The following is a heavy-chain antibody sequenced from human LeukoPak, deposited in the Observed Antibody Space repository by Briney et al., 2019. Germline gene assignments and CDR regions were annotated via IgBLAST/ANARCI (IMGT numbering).Heavy chain of an antibody. D-gene: IGHD2-15*01. Sequence: GGFLRLSCAASGFTFSSYAMSWVRQAPGKGLEWVSAISTSGGSTYYADSVKGRFTISRDKSKNTLYLQMNSLRAEDTAVYYCAKDLGGPIDYWGQGTLVTVSS. CDR2: ISTSGGST. CDR3: AKDLGGPIDY. J-gene: IGHJ4*02. V-gene: IGHV3-23*01. CDR1: GFTFSSYA.